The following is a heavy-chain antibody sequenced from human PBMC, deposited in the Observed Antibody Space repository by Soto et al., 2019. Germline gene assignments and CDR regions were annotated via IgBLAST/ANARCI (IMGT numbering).Heavy chain of an antibody. J-gene: IGHJ4*02. V-gene: IGHV4-59*05. Sequence: SETLSLTCTVSGGSIITYYWSWIRQPAGKGLEWIGRIYYGGTTYYNPSLRSRLAISIDTSKNQFSLRLSSVTAADTALYYCARGWYYFDFWGQGTLVSVSS. CDR1: GGSIITYY. D-gene: IGHD2-15*01. CDR2: IYYGGTT. CDR3: ARGWYYFDF.